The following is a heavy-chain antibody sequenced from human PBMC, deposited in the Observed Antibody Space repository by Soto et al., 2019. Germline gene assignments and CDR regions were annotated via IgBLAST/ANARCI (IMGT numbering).Heavy chain of an antibody. Sequence: LSLTCSVSRAFINSGGFYYSWIRQPPGKGLEWLGYIFHSGSTLYNPSLRGRLTLSADTSRNQLSLYLTSVTAADTAVYYCVRGGIAGHWFDPWGQGILVTVSS. J-gene: IGHJ5*02. V-gene: IGHV4-31*03. CDR1: RAFINSGGFY. CDR2: IFHSGST. CDR3: VRGGIAGHWFDP. D-gene: IGHD2-15*01.